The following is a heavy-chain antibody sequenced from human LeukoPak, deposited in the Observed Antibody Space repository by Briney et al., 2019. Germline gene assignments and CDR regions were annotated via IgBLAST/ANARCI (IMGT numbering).Heavy chain of an antibody. CDR2: ISAHNGNT. V-gene: IGHV1-18*01. D-gene: IGHD1-26*01. CDR1: GYTFTSYG. Sequence: GASVKVSCKASGYTFTSYGISWVRQAPGQGLEWMGWISAHNGNTNYAQKLQGRVAMTTDTSTSTAYMELRSLRSDDTAVYYCARAGYSGSYYSVWDPCYFDYWGQGTLVTVSS. CDR3: ARAGYSGSYYSVWDPCYFDY. J-gene: IGHJ4*02.